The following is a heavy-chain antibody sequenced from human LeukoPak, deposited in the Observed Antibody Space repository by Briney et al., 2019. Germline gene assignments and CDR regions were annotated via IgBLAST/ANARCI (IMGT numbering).Heavy chain of an antibody. CDR3: ARGVQPFDY. D-gene: IGHD4/OR15-4a*01. CDR1: GYTFTAYG. Sequence: VASVKVSCKASGYTFTAYGINWVRQAPGQGLEWMGWISGYNDNTNYAQKFQGRVTMTTDTSTSTAYMELRSLRSDHTAVYYCARGVQPFDYWGQGTLVTVSS. CDR2: ISGYNDNT. J-gene: IGHJ4*02. V-gene: IGHV1-18*01.